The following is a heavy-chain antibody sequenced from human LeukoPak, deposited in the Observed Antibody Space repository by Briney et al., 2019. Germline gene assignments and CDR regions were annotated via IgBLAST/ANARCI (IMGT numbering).Heavy chain of an antibody. CDR2: VYYSGTT. CDR1: GGSIGSPNYY. J-gene: IGHJ4*02. Sequence: KPSETLSLTCTVSGGSIGSPNYYWGWIRQPPGKGLKWIGSVYYSGTTYYDPSLKNRVTISVDTSEKHFFLRLSSVTAADTAVYYCARDEHKSSLDYWGQGTLVSVSS. CDR3: ARDEHKSSLDY. D-gene: IGHD6-6*01. V-gene: IGHV4-39*02.